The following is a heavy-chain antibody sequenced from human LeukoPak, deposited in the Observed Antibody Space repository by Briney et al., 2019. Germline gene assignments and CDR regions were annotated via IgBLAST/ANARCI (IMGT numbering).Heavy chain of an antibody. CDR1: GFTVSNNY. CDR2: IYRDGAT. J-gene: IGHJ4*02. V-gene: IGHV3-66*01. CDR3: TASVGSTWYAPDDY. Sequence: EGSLRLSCEASGFTVSNNYITWVRQAPGKGLEWVSIIYRDGATYYASSVKGRFIVSRDNSRHTVSLQMNSLRAEDTAVYYCTASVGSTWYAPDDYWGQGTLVTVSS. D-gene: IGHD6-13*01.